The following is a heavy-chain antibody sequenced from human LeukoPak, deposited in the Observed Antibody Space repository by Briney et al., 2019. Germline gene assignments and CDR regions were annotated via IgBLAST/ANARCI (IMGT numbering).Heavy chain of an antibody. CDR2: IKQDGSEM. J-gene: IGHJ4*02. CDR1: GFTFRSYW. Sequence: GGSLRLSCAASGFTFRSYWMSWVRQAPGKGLEWVANIKQDGSEMYYVDSVKGRFTISRDNAKNSLYLHMNSPRAEDTAVYYCAREMGLWGQGTLVTVSS. CDR3: AREMGL. D-gene: IGHD5-24*01. V-gene: IGHV3-7*01.